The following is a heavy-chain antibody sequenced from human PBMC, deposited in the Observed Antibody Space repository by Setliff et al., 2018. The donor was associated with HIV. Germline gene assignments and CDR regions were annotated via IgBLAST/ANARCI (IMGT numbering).Heavy chain of an antibody. Sequence: GGSLRLSCAASGFTFDDYAMHWARQAPGKGLEWVSGISWNSGSIGYADSVKGRFTISRDNAKNSLYLQMNSLRAEDTALYYCAKDKTSGSYYFDYWGQGTLVTVSS. CDR3: AKDKTSGSYYFDY. CDR2: ISWNSGSI. J-gene: IGHJ4*02. CDR1: GFTFDDYA. D-gene: IGHD1-26*01. V-gene: IGHV3-9*01.